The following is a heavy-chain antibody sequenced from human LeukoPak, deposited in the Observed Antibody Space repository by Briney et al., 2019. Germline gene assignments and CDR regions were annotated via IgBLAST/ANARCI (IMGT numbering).Heavy chain of an antibody. V-gene: IGHV3-74*01. D-gene: IGHD1-26*01. CDR2: INSDGSST. CDR3: ARDLLGNSGSYLRHPNGPPFDY. Sequence: PGGSLRLXCAASGFTFSSYWMHWVRQAPGKGLVWVSRINSDGSSTSYADSGKGRFTISRDNAKNTLYLQMNSLRAEDTAVYYCARDLLGNSGSYLRHPNGPPFDYWGQGALVTVSS. J-gene: IGHJ4*02. CDR1: GFTFSSYW.